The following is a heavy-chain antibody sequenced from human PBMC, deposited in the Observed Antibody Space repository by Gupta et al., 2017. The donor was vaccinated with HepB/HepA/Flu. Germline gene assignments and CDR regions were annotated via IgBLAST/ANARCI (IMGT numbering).Heavy chain of an antibody. CDR2: ISDDGTIK. J-gene: IGHJ1*01. D-gene: IGHD6-13*01. Sequence: QVHLVESGGGVVQPGRSLRLSCAASGFTFSSYGVHWVRQAPGKGLEWVAVISDDGTIKYYADSVKGRFTISRDNAKNTLYLQVDSLRAEDTAVYYCAKGVPGIAAAGTGYFQHWGQGTLVTVSS. CDR1: GFTFSSYG. CDR3: AKGVPGIAAAGTGYFQH. V-gene: IGHV3-30*18.